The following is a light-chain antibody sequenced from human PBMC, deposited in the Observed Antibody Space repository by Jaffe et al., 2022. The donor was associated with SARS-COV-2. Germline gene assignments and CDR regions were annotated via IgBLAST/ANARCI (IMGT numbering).Light chain of an antibody. V-gene: IGKV3-15*01. CDR2: AAS. CDR1: ESVSSS. CDR3: QQYKNWYT. Sequence: EIVMTQSPATLSVSPGERVTLSCRASESVSSSLAWYQQKLGRAPRLLIYAASTRATGIPARFSGSGSGTEFTLTISSLQSEDFAVYFCQQYKNWYTFGQGTKLEI. J-gene: IGKJ2*01.